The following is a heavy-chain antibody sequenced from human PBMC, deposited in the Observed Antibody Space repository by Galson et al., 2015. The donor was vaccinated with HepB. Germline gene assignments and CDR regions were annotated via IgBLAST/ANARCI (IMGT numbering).Heavy chain of an antibody. V-gene: IGHV1-69*04. CDR3: AIPHQFIAAAGIFDY. CDR1: GGTFSSYA. Sequence: SVKVSCKASGGTFSSYAISWVRQAPGQGLEWMGRIIPILGIANYAQKFQGRVTITADKSTSTAYMELSSLRSEDTAVYHCAIPHQFIAAAGIFDYWGQGTLVTVSS. CDR2: IIPILGIA. J-gene: IGHJ4*02. D-gene: IGHD6-13*01.